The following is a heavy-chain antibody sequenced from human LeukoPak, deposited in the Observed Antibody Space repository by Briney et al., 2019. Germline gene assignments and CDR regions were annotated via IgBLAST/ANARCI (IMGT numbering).Heavy chain of an antibody. J-gene: IGHJ5*02. CDR1: GYTFTSYG. CDR3: ARERNNWFDP. CDR2: ISTYTGNT. Sequence: ASVTVSFKASGYTFTSYGLSWVRQAPGQGLEWMGWISTYTGNTNYAQNLQGRVTMTTDTSTSTAYMELRSLRSDDTAVYYCARERNNWFDPWGQGTLVTVSS. V-gene: IGHV1-18*01.